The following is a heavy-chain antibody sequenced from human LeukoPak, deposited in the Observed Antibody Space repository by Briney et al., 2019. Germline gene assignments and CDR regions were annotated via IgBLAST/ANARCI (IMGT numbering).Heavy chain of an antibody. V-gene: IGHV3-7*01. CDR1: GFTFSSYG. D-gene: IGHD7-27*01. Sequence: GGSLRLSCAASGFTFSSYGMHWVRQAPGKGLEWVANINQDGKEKYYVDSVKGRFTISRDNTNNSLYLQMNSLSAEDTAVYYCARADWGSSDYWGQGTLVTVSS. J-gene: IGHJ4*02. CDR3: ARADWGSSDY. CDR2: INQDGKEK.